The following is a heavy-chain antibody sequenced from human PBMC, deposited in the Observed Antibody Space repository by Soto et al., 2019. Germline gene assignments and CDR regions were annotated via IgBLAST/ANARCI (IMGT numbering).Heavy chain of an antibody. CDR3: ARAIVVPRTIAFDI. CDR1: GFTFSSYS. Sequence: GGSLRLSCAASGFTFSSYSMNWVRQAPGKGLEWVSSISSSSSYIYYADSVKGRFTISRDNAKNSLYLQMNSPRAEDTAVYYCARAIVVPRTIAFDIWGQGTMVTVS. D-gene: IGHD3-22*01. V-gene: IGHV3-21*01. CDR2: ISSSSSYI. J-gene: IGHJ3*02.